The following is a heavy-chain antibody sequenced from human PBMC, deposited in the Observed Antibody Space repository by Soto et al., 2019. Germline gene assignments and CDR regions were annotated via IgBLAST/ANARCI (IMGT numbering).Heavy chain of an antibody. CDR2: IYYSGST. J-gene: IGHJ5*02. V-gene: IGHV4-59*01. Sequence: SETLSLTCTVSGGSISSYYWSWIRQPPGKGLEWIGYIYYSGSTNYNPSLKSRVTISVDTSKNQSSLKLSSVTAADTAVYYCARGERRAAAVYNWFDPWGQGTLVNVSS. D-gene: IGHD6-13*01. CDR1: GGSISSYY. CDR3: ARGERRAAAVYNWFDP.